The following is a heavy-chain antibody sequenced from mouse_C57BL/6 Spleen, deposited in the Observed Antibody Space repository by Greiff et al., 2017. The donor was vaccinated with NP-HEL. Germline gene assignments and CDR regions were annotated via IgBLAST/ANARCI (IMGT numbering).Heavy chain of an antibody. V-gene: IGHV2-5*01. J-gene: IGHJ1*03. CDR2: IWRGGST. CDR1: GFSLTSYG. D-gene: IGHD1-1*01. Sequence: QVQLQQSGPGLVQPSQSLSITCTVSGFSLTSYGVHWVRQSPGKGLEWLGVIWRGGSTDYNAAFMPRLSITKDNSKSQVFFKMNSLQADDTAIYYCAKKGVYYGSSYGYFDVWGTGTTVTVSS. CDR3: AKKGVYYGSSYGYFDV.